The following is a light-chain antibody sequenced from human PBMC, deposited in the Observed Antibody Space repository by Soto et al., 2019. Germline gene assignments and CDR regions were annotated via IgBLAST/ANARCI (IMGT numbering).Light chain of an antibody. J-gene: IGKJ1*01. CDR2: GAH. V-gene: IGKV3-20*01. CDR1: QSVSSSY. CDR3: QQYTNWPPRP. Sequence: EIVWRTSPGTQSLSPGESATLSCRAIQSVSSSYLAWYQQKPGQAPRLLIYGAHSRATGIPDRYSGSGSGTDFTLTIRRLEPEDLAVYYGQQYTNWPPRPVGIGTKGDIK.